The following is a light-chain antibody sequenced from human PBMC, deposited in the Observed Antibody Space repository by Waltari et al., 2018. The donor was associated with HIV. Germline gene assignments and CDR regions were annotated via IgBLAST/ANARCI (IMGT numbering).Light chain of an antibody. Sequence: QSVLTQPPSVSGAPGQRVTVSCTGTSSNIGARYDVHWYRHLPGSAPKLLIYDTHSRPAGVPFRFSGSKSGSSASLVISGLQAEDEAEYYCQSYDNSLNTYVFGTGTKVTVL. CDR3: QSYDNSLNTYV. J-gene: IGLJ1*01. CDR2: DTH. CDR1: SSNIGARYD. V-gene: IGLV1-40*01.